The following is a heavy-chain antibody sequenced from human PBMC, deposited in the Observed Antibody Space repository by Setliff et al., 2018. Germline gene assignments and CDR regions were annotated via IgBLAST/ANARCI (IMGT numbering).Heavy chain of an antibody. J-gene: IGHJ4*01. Sequence: ASVKVSCKASGYSLSNYVMNWVRQAPGQGLEWMGWINTKTGNPTYAQGYTGRFAFSLDTSDSATYLDISNLKAEDTATYYCARADHLVTTTFDYWGQGTLVTVSS. CDR2: INTKTGNP. D-gene: IGHD4-17*01. CDR1: GYSLSNYV. V-gene: IGHV7-4-1*02. CDR3: ARADHLVTTTFDY.